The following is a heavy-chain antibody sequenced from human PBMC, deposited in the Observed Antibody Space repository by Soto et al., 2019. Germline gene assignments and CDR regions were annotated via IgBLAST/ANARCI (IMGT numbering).Heavy chain of an antibody. CDR3: ASFYCSSTSCYHPEYFQH. V-gene: IGHV1-69*01. J-gene: IGHJ1*01. CDR2: IIPIFATA. CDR1: GGTFSSYA. Sequence: QVQLVQSGAEVKKPGSSVKVSCKASGGTFSSYAISWVRQAPGQGLEWMGGIIPIFATANYAQKFQGRVTITADESTSTAYMELSSLRSEDTAVYYCASFYCSSTSCYHPEYFQHWGQGTMVTVSS. D-gene: IGHD2-2*01.